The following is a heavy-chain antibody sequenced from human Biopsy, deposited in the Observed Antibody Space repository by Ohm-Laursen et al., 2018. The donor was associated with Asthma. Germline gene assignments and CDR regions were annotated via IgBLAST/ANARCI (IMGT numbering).Heavy chain of an antibody. CDR2: ISVYNGNT. J-gene: IGHJ6*02. Sequence: GASVKVSCKTSAYTFNSAGITWARQAPGHGLEWMGWISVYNGNTKVAQKLQDRATMITDTSTSTAYMELRSLRSDDTAVYFCARAVDYAHYYGIDVWGQGTTVTVS. V-gene: IGHV1-18*01. CDR1: AYTFNSAG. CDR3: ARAVDYAHYYGIDV. D-gene: IGHD3-16*01.